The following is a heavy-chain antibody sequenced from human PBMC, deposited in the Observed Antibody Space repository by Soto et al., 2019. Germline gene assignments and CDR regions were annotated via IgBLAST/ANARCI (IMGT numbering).Heavy chain of an antibody. CDR3: ATAGLTGTV. Sequence: QLVESGGGSVQPGRSLRLSCAPSGFTFSSYEMNWVRQAPGKGLEWVSYISVSGTMSFYADAVKGRFTISRDNTKKILYLQMNSLRAEDTALYYCATAGLTGTVWGQGTTVTVSS. V-gene: IGHV3-48*03. D-gene: IGHD3-9*01. CDR1: GFTFSSYE. CDR2: ISVSGTMS. J-gene: IGHJ6*02.